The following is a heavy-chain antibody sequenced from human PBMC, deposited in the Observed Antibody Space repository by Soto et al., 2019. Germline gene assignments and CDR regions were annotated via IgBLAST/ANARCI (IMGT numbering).Heavy chain of an antibody. CDR3: ASHYDMWSGSLSPVHY. J-gene: IGHJ4*02. Sequence: QVQLVESGGDLVKPGGSLRLSCAASGYTFSDYYMSWIRQAPGKGLEWISYIDTSGTKIYYADSVKGRFTITRDNAKNSLYLEMNSLRDEDTAVYYCASHYDMWSGSLSPVHYWGQGTLVTVSS. D-gene: IGHD3-3*01. CDR2: IDTSGTKI. V-gene: IGHV3-11*01. CDR1: GYTFSDYY.